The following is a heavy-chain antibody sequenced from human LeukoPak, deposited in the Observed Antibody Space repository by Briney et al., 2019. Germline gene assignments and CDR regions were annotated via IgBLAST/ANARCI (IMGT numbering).Heavy chain of an antibody. CDR2: IIPIFGTA. Sequence: ASVKVSCKASGGTFSSYTISWVRQAPGQGLEWMGRIIPIFGTANYAQKFQGRVTITTDESTSTAYMELSSLRSEDTAVYYCARDLTDILTGYYRPLVYWGQGTLVTVSS. CDR3: ARDLTDILTGYYRPLVY. J-gene: IGHJ4*02. V-gene: IGHV1-69*05. D-gene: IGHD3-9*01. CDR1: GGTFSSYT.